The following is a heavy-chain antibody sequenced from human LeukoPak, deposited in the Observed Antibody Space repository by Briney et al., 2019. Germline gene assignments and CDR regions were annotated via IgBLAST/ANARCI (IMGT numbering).Heavy chain of an antibody. Sequence: ASVKVSCKASGYTFTNFGISWVRQAPGQRLESMGWISAYNGNTNYAQRLQGRVTMTRDTSTSTVYMELSSLRSEDTAVYYCARITSSGWYGFDYWGQGTLVTVSS. CDR2: ISAYNGNT. D-gene: IGHD6-19*01. J-gene: IGHJ4*02. CDR3: ARITSSGWYGFDY. V-gene: IGHV1-18*01. CDR1: GYTFTNFG.